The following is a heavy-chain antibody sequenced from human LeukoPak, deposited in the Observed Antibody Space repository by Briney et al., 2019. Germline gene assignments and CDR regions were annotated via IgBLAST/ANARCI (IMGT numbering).Heavy chain of an antibody. Sequence: ASVKVSCKASGGTFSSYAISWVRQAPGQGLEWMGGIIPIFGTANYAQKFQGRVTITADESTSTAYMELSSLRSEDTAVYYCARVRYCSSTSCYRGGYYYYYMDVWGKGTTVTVSS. CDR3: ARVRYCSSTSCYRGGYYYYYMDV. CDR2: IIPIFGTA. V-gene: IGHV1-69*01. J-gene: IGHJ6*03. D-gene: IGHD2-2*02. CDR1: GGTFSSYA.